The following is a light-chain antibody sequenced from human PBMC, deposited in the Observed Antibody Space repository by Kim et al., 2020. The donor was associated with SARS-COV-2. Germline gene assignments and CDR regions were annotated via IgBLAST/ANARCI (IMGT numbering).Light chain of an antibody. J-gene: IGKJ2*02. CDR3: QHYNSYSCT. CDR2: EAS. V-gene: IGKV1-5*03. CDR1: QSIGSW. Sequence: DIQMTQSPSTLSASVGDRVTITCRASQSIGSWLAWYQQKPGKAPKFLIYEASTRESGVPSRFSGSGSGTEFTLTISSLQPDDFATYYCQHYNSYSCTFGQGTKLEI.